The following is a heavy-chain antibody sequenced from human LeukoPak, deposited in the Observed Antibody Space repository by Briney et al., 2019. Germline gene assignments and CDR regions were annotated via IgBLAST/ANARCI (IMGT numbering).Heavy chain of an antibody. V-gene: IGHV3-30*18. CDR2: ISYDGSNK. CDR3: AKDEMYYYDSSGRPPDY. CDR1: GFTFSSYG. J-gene: IGHJ4*02. D-gene: IGHD3-22*01. Sequence: GGSLRLSCAASGFTFSSYGMHWVRQAPGKGLEWVAVISYDGSNKYYADSVKGRSTISRDNSKNTLYLQMNSLRAEDTAVYYCAKDEMYYYDSSGRPPDYWGQGTLVTVSS.